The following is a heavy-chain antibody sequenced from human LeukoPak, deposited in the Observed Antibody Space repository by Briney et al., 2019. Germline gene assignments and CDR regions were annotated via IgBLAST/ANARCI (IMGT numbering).Heavy chain of an antibody. CDR2: ISYDGSNK. J-gene: IGHJ3*02. Sequence: PGRSLRLSCAASGFTFSSYGVHWVRHAPGKGLERVAVISYDGSNKYYADSVKGRFTISRDNSKNTLYLQMNSLRAEDTAVYYCAKDLYRIVGVTRDTFDIWGQGTMVTV. CDR3: AKDLYRIVGVTRDTFDI. D-gene: IGHD1-26*01. V-gene: IGHV3-30*18. CDR1: GFTFSSYG.